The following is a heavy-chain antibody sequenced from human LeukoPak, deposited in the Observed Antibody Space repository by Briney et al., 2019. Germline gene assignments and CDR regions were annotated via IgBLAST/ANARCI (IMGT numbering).Heavy chain of an antibody. Sequence: ASVKVSCKASGYTFTSYYIHWVRQAPGQGLEWMGIINPSGGSTRYPQKFQGRVTMTRDTSTSIVYMEVSSLRSEDTAVYYCAADKEVVPSATYFDYWGQGTLVTVSS. CDR3: AADKEVVPSATYFDY. V-gene: IGHV1-46*01. J-gene: IGHJ4*02. CDR1: GYTFTSYY. D-gene: IGHD2-2*01. CDR2: INPSGGST.